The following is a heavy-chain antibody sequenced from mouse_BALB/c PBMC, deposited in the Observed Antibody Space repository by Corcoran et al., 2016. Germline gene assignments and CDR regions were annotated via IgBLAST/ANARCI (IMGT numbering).Heavy chain of an antibody. V-gene: IGHV14-3*02. CDR2: IDPANGNT. CDR3: ARGYGSFYYYAMDY. D-gene: IGHD1-1*01. J-gene: IGHJ4*01. Sequence: EVQLQQSGAELVKPGASVKLSCTASGFNIKDTYMHGVKQRPEQGLEWSGRIDPANGNTKYDPKFQGKATITEDTSSNTAYLQLSSLTSADTAVYYCARGYGSFYYYAMDYWGQGTSVTVSS. CDR1: GFNIKDTY.